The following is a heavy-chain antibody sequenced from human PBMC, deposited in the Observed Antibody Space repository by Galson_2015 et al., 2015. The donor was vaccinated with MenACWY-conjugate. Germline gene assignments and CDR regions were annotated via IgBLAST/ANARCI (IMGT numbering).Heavy chain of an antibody. Sequence: PALVKPTRTLTLTCTFSGLSLSSHAELVGWVRQPPGKAPEWLAFVYWNDDKRYSPSLRSRLTITKDTSRNQVVLTMTNMDPADTSIFYCAYRTHVTSVDFWGQGTLVTVSS. CDR1: GLSLSSHAEL. J-gene: IGHJ4*02. V-gene: IGHV2-5*01. CDR3: AYRTHVTSVDF. D-gene: IGHD2-21*02. CDR2: VYWNDDK.